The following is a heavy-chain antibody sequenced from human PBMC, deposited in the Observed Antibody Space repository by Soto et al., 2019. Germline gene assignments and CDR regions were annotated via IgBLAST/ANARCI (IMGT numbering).Heavy chain of an antibody. CDR3: TKDQDRAGGKYPPFDY. J-gene: IGHJ4*02. CDR1: GLIFSDYA. Sequence: EVQLLESGGGLVQPGGSLRLSCAASGLIFSDYAMSWVRQAPGQGLEWVASISGSGDRTYYPDSVKGRFTISRDNSKDTVQLQMHSLRDKDTAMYYCTKDQDRAGGKYPPFDYWGQGTLATVSS. CDR2: ISGSGDRT. V-gene: IGHV3-23*01. D-gene: IGHD2-15*01.